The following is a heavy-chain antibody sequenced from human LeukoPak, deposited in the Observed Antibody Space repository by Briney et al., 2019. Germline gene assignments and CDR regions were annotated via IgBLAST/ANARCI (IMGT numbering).Heavy chain of an antibody. V-gene: IGHV3-23*01. CDR3: SRSNYGGNSGYHFDS. Sequence: GGSLRLSCVTSGFTFNYFAMSWVRQAPGKRLEWVSTIGGSGSGPSYADSVRGRFTISRDNSKNMVYLQMHSLRAEDTAVYYCSRSNYGGNSGYHFDSWGQGTLVTVSS. CDR1: GFTFNYFA. CDR2: IGGSGSGP. D-gene: IGHD4-23*01. J-gene: IGHJ4*02.